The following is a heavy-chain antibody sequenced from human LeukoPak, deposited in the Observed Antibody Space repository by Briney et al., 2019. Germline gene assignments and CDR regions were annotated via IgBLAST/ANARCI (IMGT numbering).Heavy chain of an antibody. CDR1: EFDFSSHA. CDR2: ISISGSKT. Sequence: SLRLSCAAFEFDFSSHAMTWVRQAPGKGLEWVSAISISGSKTYYADSVKGRFTISRDNSKNTLYVQMNSLRAEDTAVYYCAKDRYCSGGSCSGDFDYWGQGTLVTVSS. J-gene: IGHJ4*02. D-gene: IGHD2-15*01. CDR3: AKDRYCSGGSCSGDFDY. V-gene: IGHV3-23*01.